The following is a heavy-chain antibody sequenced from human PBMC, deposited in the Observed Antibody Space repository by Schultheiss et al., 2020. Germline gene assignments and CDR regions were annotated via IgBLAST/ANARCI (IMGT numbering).Heavy chain of an antibody. J-gene: IGHJ6*03. V-gene: IGHV4-34*01. Sequence: SATLSLTCAVYGGSFSGYYWSWIRQPPGKGLEWIGEINHSGSTNYNPSLKSRVTISVDTSKNQFSLKLSSVTAADTAVYYCARGTDSSGYYSYYYYYYMDVWGKGTTVNV. D-gene: IGHD3-22*01. CDR1: GGSFSGYY. CDR2: INHSGST. CDR3: ARGTDSSGYYSYYYYYYMDV.